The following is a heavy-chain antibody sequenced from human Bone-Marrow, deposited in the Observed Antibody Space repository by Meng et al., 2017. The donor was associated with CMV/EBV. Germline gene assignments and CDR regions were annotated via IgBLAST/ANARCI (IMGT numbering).Heavy chain of an antibody. D-gene: IGHD4-11*01. Sequence: SETLSLTCTVSGGSISSSSYYWGWIRQPPGKGLEWIGSIYYSGSTYYNPSLKSRVTISVDTSKNQFSLKLSSVTAADTAVYYCASHQTQWAITTHFDYWGQGTLVTVSS. J-gene: IGHJ4*02. V-gene: IGHV4-39*01. CDR2: IYYSGST. CDR3: ASHQTQWAITTHFDY. CDR1: GGSISSSSYY.